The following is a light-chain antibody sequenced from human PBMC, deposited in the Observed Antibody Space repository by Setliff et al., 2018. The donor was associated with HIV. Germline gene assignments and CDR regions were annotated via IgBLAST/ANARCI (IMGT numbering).Light chain of an antibody. Sequence: QSALTQPASVSGSLGQSITISCTGTSSDVGYYNYISWYQQYPGKAPKLTIYDVSDRPSGVSNRFSGSKSGNTASLTISGLQAEGEADYYCSSYTTTSTYVFGTGTKVTVL. V-gene: IGLV2-14*03. CDR2: DVS. J-gene: IGLJ1*01. CDR1: SSDVGYYNY. CDR3: SSYTTTSTYV.